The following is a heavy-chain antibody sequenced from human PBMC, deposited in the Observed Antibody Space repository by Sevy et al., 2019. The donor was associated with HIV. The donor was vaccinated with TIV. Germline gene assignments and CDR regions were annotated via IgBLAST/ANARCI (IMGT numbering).Heavy chain of an antibody. V-gene: IGHV3-30-3*01. CDR3: ARSGVAGIEAWFDP. J-gene: IGHJ5*02. Sequence: GGSLRLSCVGSGFTFSRHAMHWVRQAPGKGLEWVAVILYDGSNKYYADSVKGRFTISRDNSKNTLDLEMNSLRPEDTAVYYCARSGVAGIEAWFDPWGLGTLVTVSS. CDR1: GFTFSRHA. D-gene: IGHD6-19*01. CDR2: ILYDGSNK.